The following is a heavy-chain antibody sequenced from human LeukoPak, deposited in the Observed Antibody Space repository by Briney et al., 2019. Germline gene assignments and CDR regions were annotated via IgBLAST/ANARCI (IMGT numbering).Heavy chain of an antibody. D-gene: IGHD6-19*01. V-gene: IGHV3-48*03. Sequence: PGGSLRLSCAASGFTFSSYEMNWVRQAPGKGLEWVSYTSSSGSTIYYADSVKGRFTISRDNAKNSLYLQMNSLRAEDTAVYYCARGSSGWYEGYYFGYWGQGTLVTVSS. CDR1: GFTFSSYE. J-gene: IGHJ4*02. CDR3: ARGSSGWYEGYYFGY. CDR2: TSSSGSTI.